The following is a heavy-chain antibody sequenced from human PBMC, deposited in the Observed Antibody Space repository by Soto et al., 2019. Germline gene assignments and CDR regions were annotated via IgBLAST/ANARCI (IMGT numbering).Heavy chain of an antibody. CDR2: IYDNGTT. D-gene: IGHD1-26*01. CDR3: ASGQVGATTWFDP. V-gene: IGHV4-31*03. Sequence: LSLTCTVSGASISSGGYYWSWIRQDPGKSLEWLGYIYDNGTTYYNPSLKSRVSISRDKSKNQFSLKMTSLTAADTAVYYCASGQVGATTWFDPWGQGTKVTVSS. J-gene: IGHJ5*02. CDR1: GASISSGGYY.